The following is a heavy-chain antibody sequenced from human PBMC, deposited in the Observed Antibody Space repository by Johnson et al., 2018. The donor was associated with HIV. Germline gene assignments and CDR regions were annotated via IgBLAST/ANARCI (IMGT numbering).Heavy chain of an antibody. Sequence: QVQLVESGGGLAKPAWSPRLSCAASQFTFSNYYLNCVRQAPGKGLEWVAIISYDGSNKYYADSVKGRFTISRDNSKNTLYLQMNSLRAEDTAVYYCAKDSGYCSSTRCLARFDAFDIWGQGTMVTVSS. J-gene: IGHJ3*02. CDR1: QFTFSNYY. CDR2: ISYDGSNK. V-gene: IGHV3-30*18. D-gene: IGHD2-2*01. CDR3: AKDSGYCSSTRCLARFDAFDI.